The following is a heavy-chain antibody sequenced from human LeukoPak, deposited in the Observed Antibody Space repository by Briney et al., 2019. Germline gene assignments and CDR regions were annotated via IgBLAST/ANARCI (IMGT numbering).Heavy chain of an antibody. D-gene: IGHD2-15*01. CDR3: ARTCSGASCYVNY. J-gene: IGHJ4*02. Sequence: ASVKVSCKASGYTFTNYGIPWVRQAPGQGLEWMGWISGYNGNTNYAQKLQGRVTMTTETSTSTAYMELRSLRSDDTAVYYCARTCSGASCYVNYWGQGTMLTVSS. CDR1: GYTFTNYG. V-gene: IGHV1-18*01. CDR2: ISGYNGNT.